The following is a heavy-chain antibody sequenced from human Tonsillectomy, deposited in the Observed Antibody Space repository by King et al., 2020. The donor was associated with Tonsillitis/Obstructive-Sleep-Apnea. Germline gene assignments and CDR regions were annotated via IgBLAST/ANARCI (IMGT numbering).Heavy chain of an antibody. D-gene: IGHD3-3*01. J-gene: IGHJ6*03. V-gene: IGHV1-18*01. CDR2: IGAYNGNT. Sequence: VQLVESGAEVKKPGASVKVSCKASGYTFTSYGISWVRQAPGQGLEWMGWIGAYNGNTNYTQKLQGRVTMTTDTFTSTAYMELRSLGSDDTAVYYCARAMYYDFWSGYFMDVWGKGTTVTVSS. CDR3: ARAMYYDFWSGYFMDV. CDR1: GYTFTSYG.